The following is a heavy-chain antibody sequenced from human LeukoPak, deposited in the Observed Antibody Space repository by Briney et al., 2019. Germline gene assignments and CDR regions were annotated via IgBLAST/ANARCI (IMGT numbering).Heavy chain of an antibody. Sequence: ASVKVSCKASGYTFTSYYMHWVRQAPGQGLEWMGIINPSGGSTSYAQKFQGRVTMTRDMSTSTVYMELSSLRSEDTAVYYCARSMFGNYGSGEDWFDPWGQGTLVTVSS. J-gene: IGHJ5*02. D-gene: IGHD3-10*01. V-gene: IGHV1-46*01. CDR1: GYTFTSYY. CDR2: INPSGGST. CDR3: ARSMFGNYGSGEDWFDP.